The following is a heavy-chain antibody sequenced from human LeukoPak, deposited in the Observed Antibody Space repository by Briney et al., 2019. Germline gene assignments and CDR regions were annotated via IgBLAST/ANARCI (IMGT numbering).Heavy chain of an antibody. D-gene: IGHD2-15*01. CDR1: GGSISSGSYY. V-gene: IGHV4-61*02. J-gene: IGHJ3*02. CDR3: ARDGYCSGGSCYLGNDAFDI. CDR2: IYTSGST. Sequence: SQTLSLTCTVSGGSISSGSYYWSWIRQPAGKGLEWIGRIYTSGSTNYNPSLKSRVTISVDTPKNQFSLKLSSVTAADTAVYYCARDGYCSGGSCYLGNDAFDIWGQGTMVTVSS.